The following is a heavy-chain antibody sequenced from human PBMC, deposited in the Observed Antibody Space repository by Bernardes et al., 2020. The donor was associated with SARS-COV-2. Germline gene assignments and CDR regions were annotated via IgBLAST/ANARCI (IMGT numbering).Heavy chain of an antibody. D-gene: IGHD6-6*01. V-gene: IGHV4-59*01. Sequence: SETLSLTCTVSGDSISTYYWNWIRQPPGKGLEWIGYISYSGTTNYNPSLKSRVTISADTSKNQFPLKLTSVTAADTAVYYCAREPIAARPGIWFDPWGQGTLVTVSS. CDR1: GDSISTYY. CDR2: ISYSGTT. CDR3: AREPIAARPGIWFDP. J-gene: IGHJ5*02.